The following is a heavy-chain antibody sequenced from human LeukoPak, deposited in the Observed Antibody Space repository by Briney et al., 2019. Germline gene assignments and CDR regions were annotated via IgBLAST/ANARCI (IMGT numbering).Heavy chain of an antibody. V-gene: IGHV3-7*01. J-gene: IGHJ5*02. D-gene: IGHD6-6*01. CDR2: IKQDGSEK. CDR3: ARDLGFDRYSSSSPLDP. CDR1: GFMFSSYW. Sequence: PGGSLRLSCAASGFMFSSYWMSWVRQAPGKGLEWVANIKQDGSEKYYVDSVKGRFTISRDNAKNSLYLQMNSLRAEDTAVYYCARDLGFDRYSSSSPLDPWGQGALVTVSS.